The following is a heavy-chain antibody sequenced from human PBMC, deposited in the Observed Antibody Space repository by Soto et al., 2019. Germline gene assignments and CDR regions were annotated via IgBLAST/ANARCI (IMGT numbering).Heavy chain of an antibody. V-gene: IGHV3-21*01. Sequence: GGSLRLSCAVSGFTFSAYSMNWVRQAPGKGLEWVSSISGSSRHKYYAESVKGRFTISRDNGKNSLFLQMDGLRAEDTAVYFCARIEDSRNDLPSDFWGQGTLVTVSS. D-gene: IGHD3-16*01. J-gene: IGHJ4*02. CDR2: ISGSSRHK. CDR1: GFTFSAYS. CDR3: ARIEDSRNDLPSDF.